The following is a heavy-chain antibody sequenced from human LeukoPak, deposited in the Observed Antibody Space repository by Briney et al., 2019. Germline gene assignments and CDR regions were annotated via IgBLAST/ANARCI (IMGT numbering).Heavy chain of an antibody. Sequence: PGGSLRLSCAASGFTFSSYGMHWVRQAPGKGLEWVAVIWYDGSNKYYADSVKGRFTISRDNSKNTLYLQMNSLRAEDTAVYYCARDPYGDYGMDVWGQGTTVTVSS. V-gene: IGHV3-33*01. CDR1: GFTFSSYG. J-gene: IGHJ6*02. CDR3: ARDPYGDYGMDV. CDR2: IWYDGSNK. D-gene: IGHD4-17*01.